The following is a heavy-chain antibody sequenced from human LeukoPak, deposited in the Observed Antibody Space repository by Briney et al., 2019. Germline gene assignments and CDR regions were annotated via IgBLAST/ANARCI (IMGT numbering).Heavy chain of an antibody. Sequence: SETLSLTCTVSGGSISSYYWSWIRQPPGKGLEWIGYIYYSGSTNYNPSLKSRVTMSVDTSKNQFSLKLSSVTAADTAVYYCASEGTSRYAYMDVWGKGTTVTVSS. J-gene: IGHJ6*03. CDR2: IYYSGST. CDR3: ASEGTSRYAYMDV. CDR1: GGSISSYY. D-gene: IGHD2-2*01. V-gene: IGHV4-59*12.